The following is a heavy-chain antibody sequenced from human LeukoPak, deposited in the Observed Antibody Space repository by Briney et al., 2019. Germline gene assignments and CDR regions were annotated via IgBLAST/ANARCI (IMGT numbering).Heavy chain of an antibody. Sequence: GGSLRLSCAASGFTFSSYAMSWVRQAPGKGLEWVSAISGSGGSTYHADSVKGRFTISRDNSKNTLYLQMNGLRAEDTAVYYCAKDRNDFNGMDVWGQGTTVTVSS. CDR2: ISGSGGST. D-gene: IGHD1-1*01. CDR3: AKDRNDFNGMDV. J-gene: IGHJ6*02. V-gene: IGHV3-23*01. CDR1: GFTFSSYA.